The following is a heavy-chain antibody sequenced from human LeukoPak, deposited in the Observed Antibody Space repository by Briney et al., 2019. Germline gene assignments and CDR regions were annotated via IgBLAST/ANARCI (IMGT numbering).Heavy chain of an antibody. CDR1: GDSVSSNIAS. Sequence: SQTLSLTCAISGDSVSSNIASWDWIRQSPSRGLEWLVRTYYRTKGYEDYALSVKRRMSINPDTSKNQLSLQLTSVTPEDTAVYYCARGGHGWFVSVFDAWGQGNLVTVSS. CDR3: ARGGHGWFVSVFDA. V-gene: IGHV6-1*01. CDR2: TYYRTKGYE. J-gene: IGHJ5*02. D-gene: IGHD3-10*01.